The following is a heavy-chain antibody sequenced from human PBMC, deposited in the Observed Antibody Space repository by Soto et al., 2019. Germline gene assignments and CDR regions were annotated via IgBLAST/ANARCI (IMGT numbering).Heavy chain of an antibody. D-gene: IGHD3-16*01. V-gene: IGHV1-69*13. J-gene: IGHJ4*02. CDR1: GGTFSSYA. Sequence: SVKVSCKASGGTFSSYAISWVRQAPGQGLEWMGGIIPIFGTANYAQKFQGRVTITADESTSTAYMELSSLRSEDTAVYYCASSPYMITFGGVTSDYWGQGTLVTVSS. CDR2: IIPIFGTA. CDR3: ASSPYMITFGGVTSDY.